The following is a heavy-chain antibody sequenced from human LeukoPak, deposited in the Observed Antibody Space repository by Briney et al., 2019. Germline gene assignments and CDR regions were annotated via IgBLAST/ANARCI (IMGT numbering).Heavy chain of an antibody. J-gene: IGHJ3*02. CDR2: ISGSGGST. Sequence: GGSLRLSCAASGFTFSDYYMSWIRQAPGKGLEWVSAISGSGGSTYYADSVKGRFTISRDNSKNTLYLQMNSLRAEDTAVYYCAKDPGIDYYDSSGYYTDAFDIWGQGTMVTVSS. D-gene: IGHD3-22*01. CDR1: GFTFSDYY. V-gene: IGHV3-23*01. CDR3: AKDPGIDYYDSSGYYTDAFDI.